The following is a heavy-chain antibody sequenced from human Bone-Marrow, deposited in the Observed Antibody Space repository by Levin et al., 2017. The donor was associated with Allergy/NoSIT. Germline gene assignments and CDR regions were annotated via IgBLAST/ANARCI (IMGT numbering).Heavy chain of an antibody. V-gene: IGHV1-8*01. D-gene: IGHD4-11*01. J-gene: IGHJ4*02. Sequence: GESLKISCKASGYTFTSYDINWVRQATGQGLEWMGWMNPNSGNTGYAQKFQGRVTMTRDTSISTAYMELSSLRSEDTAVYYCARGIPTGKFDYWGQGTLVTVSS. CDR1: GYTFTSYD. CDR2: MNPNSGNT. CDR3: ARGIPTGKFDY.